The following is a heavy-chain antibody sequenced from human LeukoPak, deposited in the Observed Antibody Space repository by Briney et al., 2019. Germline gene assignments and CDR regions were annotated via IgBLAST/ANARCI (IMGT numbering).Heavy chain of an antibody. CDR2: INPNSGGT. CDR3: ARVATLLAAAAFNWFDP. J-gene: IGHJ5*02. CDR1: GYTFTGYY. V-gene: IGHV1-2*02. Sequence: ASVKVSCKASGYTFTGYYMHWARQAPGQGLEWMGWINPNSGGTNYAQKFQGRVTMTRDTSISTAYMELSRLRSDDTAVYYCARVATLLAAAAFNWFDPWGQGTLVTVSS. D-gene: IGHD6-13*01.